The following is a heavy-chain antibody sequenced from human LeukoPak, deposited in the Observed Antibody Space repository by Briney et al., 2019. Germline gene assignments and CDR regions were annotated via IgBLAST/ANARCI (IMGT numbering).Heavy chain of an antibody. D-gene: IGHD2-8*01. CDR2: IYHSGST. V-gene: IGHV4-38-2*01. J-gene: IGHJ3*02. Sequence: SETLSLTCAVSGYSISSGYYWGWIRQPPGKGLEWIGSIYHSGSTYYNPSLKSRVTISADTSKNQFSLKLSSVTAADTAVYYCASSSGYCTNGVCIGNAFDIWGQGTMVTVSS. CDR1: GYSISSGYY. CDR3: ASSSGYCTNGVCIGNAFDI.